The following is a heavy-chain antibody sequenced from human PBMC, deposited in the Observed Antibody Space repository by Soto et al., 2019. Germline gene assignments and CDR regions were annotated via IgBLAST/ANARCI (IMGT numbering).Heavy chain of an antibody. CDR1: GYTFTDYY. Sequence: QVQLVQSGAEVKKPGASVRVSCKASGYTFTDYYLHWVRQAPGQGLEWMGWIDPNSGGTQNARKFQGSVTMTRDTSTSTAYMELSRLKSDDTAIYYCARDSPLTTGWFDPWGQGTLVTVSS. J-gene: IGHJ5*02. V-gene: IGHV1-2*07. D-gene: IGHD4-17*01. CDR2: IDPNSGGT. CDR3: ARDSPLTTGWFDP.